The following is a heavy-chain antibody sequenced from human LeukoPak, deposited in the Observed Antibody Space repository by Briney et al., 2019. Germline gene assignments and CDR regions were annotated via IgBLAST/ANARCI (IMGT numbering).Heavy chain of an antibody. V-gene: IGHV4-59*12. Sequence: SETLSLTCTVSGGSISSYYWSWIRQPPGKGLEWIGYIYYSGSTNYNPSLKSRVTMSVDTSKNQFSLKLSSVTAADTAVYYCARALGGYYGSGSYYNVEYFDYWGQGTLVTVSS. J-gene: IGHJ4*02. CDR3: ARALGGYYGSGSYYNVEYFDY. D-gene: IGHD3-10*01. CDR1: GGSISSYY. CDR2: IYYSGST.